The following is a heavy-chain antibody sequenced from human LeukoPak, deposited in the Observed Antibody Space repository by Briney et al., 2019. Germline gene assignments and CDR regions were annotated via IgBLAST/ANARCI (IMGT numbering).Heavy chain of an antibody. Sequence: PSETLSLTCAVYGGSFSGYYWSWIRQPPGKGLEWIREINHSGSTNYNPSLKSRVTISVDTSKNQFSLKLSSVTAADTAVYYCARGSKAYDFWSGYEVPYFDYWGQGTLVTVSS. V-gene: IGHV4-34*01. CDR1: GGSFSGYY. J-gene: IGHJ4*02. CDR2: INHSGST. D-gene: IGHD3-3*01. CDR3: ARGSKAYDFWSGYEVPYFDY.